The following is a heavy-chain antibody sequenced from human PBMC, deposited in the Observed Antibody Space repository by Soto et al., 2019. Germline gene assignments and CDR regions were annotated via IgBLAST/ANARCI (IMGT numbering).Heavy chain of an antibody. CDR3: ARDQSPSSGWPGMDV. D-gene: IGHD6-19*01. CDR1: GYTFTDYY. V-gene: IGHV1-2*02. CDR2: INPNSGGT. Sequence: GPSVKVSCKASGYTFTDYYMHWVRQAPGQGLEWMGWINPNSGGTNYAQKFQGRVTMTRDTSISTAYMELNRLRSDDTAVYYCARDQSPSSGWPGMDVWGQGTTVTVSS. J-gene: IGHJ6*02.